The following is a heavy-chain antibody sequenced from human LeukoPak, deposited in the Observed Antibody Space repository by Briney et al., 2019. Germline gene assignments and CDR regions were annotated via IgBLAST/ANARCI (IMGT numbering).Heavy chain of an antibody. V-gene: IGHV4-4*07. CDR3: AREGIAVAGSYYYGMDV. J-gene: IGHJ6*02. Sequence: SETLSLTCTVSGGSISRYYWSWIRQPAGKGLEWIGRIYTSGSTNYNPSPKSLVTLSVDTSKNPISMKLSSVTAADTAVYYCAREGIAVAGSYYYGMDVWGQGTTVTVSS. D-gene: IGHD6-19*01. CDR1: GGSISRYY. CDR2: IYTSGST.